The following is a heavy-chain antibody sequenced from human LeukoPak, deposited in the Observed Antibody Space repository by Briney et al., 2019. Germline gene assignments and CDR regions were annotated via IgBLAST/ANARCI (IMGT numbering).Heavy chain of an antibody. CDR2: ISYDGSNK. J-gene: IGHJ4*02. V-gene: IGHV3-30*04. D-gene: IGHD6-6*01. Sequence: GRSLRLSCAASGFTFSSYAMHWVRQAPGKGLEWVAVISYDGSNKYYADSVKVRFTISRDNSKNTLYLQMNSLRAEDTAVYYCASNIIAARPDSDYWGQGTLVTVSS. CDR3: ASNIIAARPDSDY. CDR1: GFTFSSYA.